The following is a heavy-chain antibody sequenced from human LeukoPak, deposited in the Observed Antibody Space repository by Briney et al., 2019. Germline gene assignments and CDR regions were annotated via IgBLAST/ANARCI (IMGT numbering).Heavy chain of an antibody. D-gene: IGHD5-12*01. CDR1: GFSMSGYW. V-gene: IGHV3-7*01. CDR3: ARVFGAYDSIDC. Sequence: GGSLRLSCAASGFSMSGYWMSWVRQAPGKGLEWVANIKQDGSERHYADSVKGRFTISRDNAQNSLYLQMNSLRAEETAVYYCARVFGAYDSIDCWGRGTLVTVS. CDR2: IKQDGSER. J-gene: IGHJ4*02.